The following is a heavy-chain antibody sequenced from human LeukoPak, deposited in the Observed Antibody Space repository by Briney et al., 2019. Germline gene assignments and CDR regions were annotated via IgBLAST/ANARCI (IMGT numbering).Heavy chain of an antibody. D-gene: IGHD3-16*01. J-gene: IGHJ4*02. CDR3: AKDVSGNRDGNHWGRDY. V-gene: IGHV3-30-3*01. Sequence: GGSLRLSCAASGSTFSSYAMHWVRQAPGKGLEWVAVISYDGSNKYYADSVKGRFTISRDNSKNTLHLQLNSLRTEDAAVYYCAKDVSGNRDGNHWGRDYWGQGTLVTVSS. CDR2: ISYDGSNK. CDR1: GSTFSSYA.